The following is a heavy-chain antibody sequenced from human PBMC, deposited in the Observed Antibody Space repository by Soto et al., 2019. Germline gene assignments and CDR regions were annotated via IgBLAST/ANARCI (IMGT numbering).Heavy chain of an antibody. CDR2: IGSSGSFI. CDR1: GFTFSSFS. V-gene: IGHV3-21*04. J-gene: IGHJ4*02. Sequence: LRLSCAASGFTFSSFSMNWVRQAPGRGLEWVASIGSSGSFIYYADSLKGRFTISRDNAKNSLYLQMNSLRAEDTAVYYCARLFDRSGFYFFDYWGQGTPVTVSS. D-gene: IGHD6-19*01. CDR3: ARLFDRSGFYFFDY.